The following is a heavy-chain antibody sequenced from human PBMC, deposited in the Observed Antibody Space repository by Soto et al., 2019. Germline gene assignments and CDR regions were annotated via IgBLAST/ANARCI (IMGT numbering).Heavy chain of an antibody. J-gene: IGHJ5*02. Sequence: QVQLVQSGAEVKKPGSSVKVSCKASGGTFSSYAISWVRQAPGQGLEWMGGIIPIFGTANYAQKFQGRVTITADESTSTAYMEVSSLRSEDTAVYYCALCGGSGSYYTGGWFDPWGQGTLVTVSS. V-gene: IGHV1-69*01. CDR2: IIPIFGTA. CDR1: GGTFSSYA. D-gene: IGHD3-10*01. CDR3: ALCGGSGSYYTGGWFDP.